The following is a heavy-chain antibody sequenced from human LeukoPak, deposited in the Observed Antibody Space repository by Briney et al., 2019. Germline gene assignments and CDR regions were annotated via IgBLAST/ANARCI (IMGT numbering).Heavy chain of an antibody. CDR3: ARQGDGWFDY. V-gene: IGHV3-7*01. J-gene: IGHJ4*02. CDR2: IKQDGSEK. D-gene: IGHD5-24*01. CDR1: GFTFSSYW. Sequence: GGSLRLPCAAPGFTFSSYWMSWVRQAPGKGLEWVANIKQDGSEKYYVDSVKGRFTISRDNAKNSLYLQTNSLRAEDTAVYYCARQGDGWFDYWGQGTLVTVSS.